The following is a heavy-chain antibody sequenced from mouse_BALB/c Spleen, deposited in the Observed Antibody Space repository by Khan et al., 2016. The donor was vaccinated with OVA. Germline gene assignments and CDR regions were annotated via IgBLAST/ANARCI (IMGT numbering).Heavy chain of an antibody. D-gene: IGHD1-3*01. J-gene: IGHJ2*01. V-gene: IGHV2-9*02. Sequence: QVQLKESGPGLVAPSQSLSITCTVSGFSLTSYCVHWVRQPPGKGLEWLGEIRAGGSTNYNSAPMSRMSISKDNSKSQVFLKMNSLQTDDTAMYYCARLEDIWGQGTTLTVSS. CDR1: GFSLTSYC. CDR2: IRAGGST. CDR3: ARLEDI.